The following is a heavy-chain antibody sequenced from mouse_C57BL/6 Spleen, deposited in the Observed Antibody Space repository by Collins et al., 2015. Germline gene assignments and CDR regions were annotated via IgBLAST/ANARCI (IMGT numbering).Heavy chain of an antibody. J-gene: IGHJ2*01. CDR1: VLINQLC. V-gene: IGHV2-9-1*01. CDR3: ARGGAQALFDY. Sequence: QVQLKESGPRPGGALTEPVHHMHCLWVLINQLCYKQGSARPPGKGLEWLGVIWTGGGTNYNSALKSRLSISKDNSKSQVFLKMNSLQTDDTARYYCARGGAQALFDYWGQGTTLTVSS. D-gene: IGHD3-2*02. CDR2: IWTGGGT.